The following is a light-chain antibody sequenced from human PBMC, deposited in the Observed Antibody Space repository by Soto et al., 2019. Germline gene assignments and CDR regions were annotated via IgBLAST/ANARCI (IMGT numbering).Light chain of an antibody. CDR1: QGISSY. CDR2: AAS. J-gene: IGKJ4*01. V-gene: IGKV1-9*01. Sequence: DIPLTQSPSFLSASVGDRVTITCRASQGISSYLAWYQQKPGKAPDLLIYAASTLQSGVPSRFSGSGSGTEFTLTISSLQPEDFATYYCQQFDIYPLTFGGGTRVEIK. CDR3: QQFDIYPLT.